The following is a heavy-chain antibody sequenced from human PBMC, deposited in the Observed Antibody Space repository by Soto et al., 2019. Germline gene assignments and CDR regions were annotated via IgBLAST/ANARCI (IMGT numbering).Heavy chain of an antibody. V-gene: IGHV3-30*18. Sequence: QVQLVESGGGVVQPGRSLRLSCAASGSTFSSYAMDWVRQAPGKGLEWVTVISYDGKVAYYADSVKGRFTISRDNSKNTLYLQMNSLRTEDTAMYYCAKEGPITNWYFDYWGQGTLVTVSS. CDR1: GSTFSSYA. CDR2: ISYDGKVA. D-gene: IGHD1-1*01. J-gene: IGHJ4*02. CDR3: AKEGPITNWYFDY.